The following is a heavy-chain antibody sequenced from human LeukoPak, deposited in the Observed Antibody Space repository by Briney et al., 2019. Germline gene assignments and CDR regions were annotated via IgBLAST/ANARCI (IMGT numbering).Heavy chain of an antibody. CDR3: ARGFGYSGYDSDY. V-gene: IGHV4-34*01. D-gene: IGHD5-12*01. Sequence: PSETLSLTCAVYGGSFSGYYWSWIRQPPGKGPEWIGEINHSGSTNYNPSLKSRVTISVDTSKNQFSLKLSSVTAADTAVYYCARGFGYSGYDSDYWGQGTLVTVSS. CDR2: INHSGST. CDR1: GGSFSGYY. J-gene: IGHJ4*02.